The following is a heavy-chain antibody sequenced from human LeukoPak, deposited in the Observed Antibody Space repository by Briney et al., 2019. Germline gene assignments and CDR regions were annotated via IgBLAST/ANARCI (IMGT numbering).Heavy chain of an antibody. CDR1: GFTFSSYN. Sequence: PGGSLRLSCAASGFTFSSYNMNWVRQAPGKGLEWVSYISSSGSTIYYADSVKGRFTISRDNAKNSLYLQMNSLRAEDTAVYYCARRLRRNYFDYWGQGTLVTVSS. CDR3: ARRLRRNYFDY. D-gene: IGHD4-17*01. J-gene: IGHJ4*02. CDR2: ISSSGSTI. V-gene: IGHV3-48*04.